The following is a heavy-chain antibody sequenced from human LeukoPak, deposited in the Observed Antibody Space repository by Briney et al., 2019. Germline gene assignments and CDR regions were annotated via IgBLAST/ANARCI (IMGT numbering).Heavy chain of an antibody. CDR1: GFTFSSYA. CDR3: AKDLLHYDFWSGYYQDYYYGMDV. V-gene: IGHV3-23*01. D-gene: IGHD3-3*01. CDR2: ISGSGGST. Sequence: QAGGSLRLSCAGSGFTFSSYAMSWARQAPGKGLEWVSAISGSGGSTYYADSVKGRFTISRDNSKNTLYLQMNSLRAEDTAVYYCAKDLLHYDFWSGYYQDYYYGMDVWGQGTTVTVSS. J-gene: IGHJ6*02.